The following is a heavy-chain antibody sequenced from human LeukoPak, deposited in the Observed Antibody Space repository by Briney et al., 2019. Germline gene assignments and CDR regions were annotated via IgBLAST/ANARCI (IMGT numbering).Heavy chain of an antibody. Sequence: SVKVSCKASGGTFSSYAISWVRQAPGQGLEWMGRIIPILGIANYAQKFQGRVTITADKSTSTAYMELSSLRSEDTAVYYCARDDCSSTSCYLNWYFDLWGRGTLVTVSS. J-gene: IGHJ2*01. CDR2: IIPILGIA. V-gene: IGHV1-69*04. CDR3: ARDDCSSTSCYLNWYFDL. D-gene: IGHD2-2*01. CDR1: GGTFSSYA.